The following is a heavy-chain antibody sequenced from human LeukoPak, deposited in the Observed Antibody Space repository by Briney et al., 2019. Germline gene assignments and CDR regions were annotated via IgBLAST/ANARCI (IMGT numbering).Heavy chain of an antibody. J-gene: IGHJ4*02. CDR3: ARDLRNYYDSSRRGYYFDY. Sequence: GGSLRLSCAASGFTFSSYAMHWVRQAPGKGLEWVAVISYDGSNKYYADSVKGRFTISRDNAKNSLYLQMNSLRAEDTALYYCARDLRNYYDSSRRGYYFDYWGQGTLVTVSS. CDR1: GFTFSSYA. V-gene: IGHV3-30-3*01. CDR2: ISYDGSNK. D-gene: IGHD3-22*01.